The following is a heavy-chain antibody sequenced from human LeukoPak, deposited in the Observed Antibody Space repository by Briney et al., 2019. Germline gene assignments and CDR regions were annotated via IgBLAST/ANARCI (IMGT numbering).Heavy chain of an antibody. J-gene: IGHJ4*02. CDR3: AKTYYYGSGSYSVADY. V-gene: IGHV3-23*01. CDR1: GFTFSSYA. CDR2: ISGSGGST. Sequence: GGSLRLSCAASGFTFSSYAMSWVRQAPGKGLEWVSAISGSGGSTYYADSVKGRFTISRDNSKNALYLQMNSLRAEDTAVYYCAKTYYYGSGSYSVADYWGQGTLVTVSS. D-gene: IGHD3-10*01.